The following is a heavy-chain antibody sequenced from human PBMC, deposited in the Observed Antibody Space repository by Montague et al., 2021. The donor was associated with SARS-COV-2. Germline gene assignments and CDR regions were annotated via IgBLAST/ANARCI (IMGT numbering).Heavy chain of an antibody. J-gene: IGHJ5*02. D-gene: IGHD3-10*01. CDR1: GGSISSSIYY. V-gene: IGHV4-39*01. CDR2: IYYSGST. CDR3: ARSPERWFGTALGNWFDP. Sequence: SETLSLTCTVSGGSISSSIYYWGWIRQPPGKGLEWIGSIYYSGSTYYNPSLKSRVTISVDTSKNQFSLKLSSVAAADTAVYYCARSPERWFGTALGNWFDPWGQGTLVTVSS.